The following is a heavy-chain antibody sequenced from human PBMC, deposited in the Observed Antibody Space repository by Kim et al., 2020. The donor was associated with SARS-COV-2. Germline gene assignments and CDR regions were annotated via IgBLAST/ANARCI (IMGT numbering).Heavy chain of an antibody. CDR3: ASSRGATYYDILTGYPLGYYYYGMDV. CDR2: ISSSGSTI. D-gene: IGHD3-9*01. Sequence: GGSLRLSCAASGFTFSSYEMNWVRQAPGKGLEWVSYISSSGSTIYYADSVKGRFTISRDNAKTSLYLQMNSLRAEDTAVYYCASSRGATYYDILTGYPLGYYYYGMDVWGQGTTVTVSS. J-gene: IGHJ6*02. CDR1: GFTFSSYE. V-gene: IGHV3-48*03.